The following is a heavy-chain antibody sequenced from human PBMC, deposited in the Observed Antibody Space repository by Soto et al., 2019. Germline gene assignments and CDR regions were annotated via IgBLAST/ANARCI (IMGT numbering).Heavy chain of an antibody. CDR2: IVPIVDTS. Sequence: QVQLVQSGAEVRQPASSVKVSCKTSGGTFSSYAISWVRQAPGQGLEWMGGIVPIVDTSTYAQKFQGRVTITADESTSTVYMELRSLRSDDTAVYYCVSVVAIPGYPDNWGQGTLVTVSS. CDR1: GGTFSSYA. V-gene: IGHV1-69*12. CDR3: VSVVAIPGYPDN. D-gene: IGHD5-12*01. J-gene: IGHJ4*02.